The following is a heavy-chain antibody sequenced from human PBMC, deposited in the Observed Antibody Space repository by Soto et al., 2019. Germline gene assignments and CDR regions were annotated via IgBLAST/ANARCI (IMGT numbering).Heavy chain of an antibody. CDR1: GFTFRNYG. D-gene: IGHD1-26*01. CDR2: IWHDGNNK. V-gene: IGHV3-33*01. Sequence: QVQLVESGGGVVQPGRSLRLSCAASGFTFRNYGMHWVRQAPGKGLEWVAIIWHDGNNKYYADSVRGRFIISRDNSKNGLYLQMNSLRAEDTAVYYCASDIVGASDSYGLDVWGQGTPVTVSS. J-gene: IGHJ6*02. CDR3: ASDIVGASDSYGLDV.